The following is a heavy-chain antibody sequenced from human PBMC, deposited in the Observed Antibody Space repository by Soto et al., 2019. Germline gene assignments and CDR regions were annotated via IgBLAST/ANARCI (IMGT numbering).Heavy chain of an antibody. Sequence: GALVKVSCKASGYTFTGYYMHWVRQAPGQGLEWMGWINPNSGGTNYAQKFQGWVTMTRDTSISTAYMELSRLRSEDTAVYYCARMRYYDSSGYGAVDYWGQGTLVTVSS. V-gene: IGHV1-2*04. CDR3: ARMRYYDSSGYGAVDY. J-gene: IGHJ4*02. CDR2: INPNSGGT. CDR1: GYTFTGYY. D-gene: IGHD3-22*01.